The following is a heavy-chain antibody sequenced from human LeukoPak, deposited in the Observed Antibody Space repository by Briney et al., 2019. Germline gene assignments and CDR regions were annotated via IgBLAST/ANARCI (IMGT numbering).Heavy chain of an antibody. CDR3: AKASDSSSWYGDDAFDI. Sequence: GGSLRLSCAASGFTFSSYAMSWVRQAPGKGLEWVSAISGSGGSTYYADSVKGRFTISRDNSKNTLYLQMNSLRAEDTAVYYCAKASDSSSWYGDDAFDIWGQGTMVTVSS. D-gene: IGHD6-13*01. CDR2: ISGSGGST. V-gene: IGHV3-23*01. CDR1: GFTFSSYA. J-gene: IGHJ3*02.